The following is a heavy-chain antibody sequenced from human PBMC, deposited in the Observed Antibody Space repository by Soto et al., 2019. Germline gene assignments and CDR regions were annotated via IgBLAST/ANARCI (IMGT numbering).Heavy chain of an antibody. CDR2: IKQDGSEK. D-gene: IGHD3-3*02. CDR3: AREYACLEWLLKENYYYYGMDV. V-gene: IGHV3-7*01. CDR1: GFTFSRYW. J-gene: IGHJ6*02. Sequence: GGSLRLSCAASGFTFSRYWMTWVRQAPGTGLEWVANIKQDGSEKYFVDSVKGRFTISRDNAKNSLYLQMNSLRAEDSAVYYCAREYACLEWLLKENYYYYGMDVWGQGTTVTVSS.